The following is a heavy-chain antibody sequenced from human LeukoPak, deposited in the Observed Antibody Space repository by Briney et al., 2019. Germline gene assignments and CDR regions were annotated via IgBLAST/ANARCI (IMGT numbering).Heavy chain of an antibody. D-gene: IGHD6-19*01. CDR2: IYHSGST. CDR1: GGSISSSNW. J-gene: IGHJ2*01. CDR3: ARLSSGWVNWYFDL. Sequence: SGTLSLTCAVSGGSISSSNWWSWVRQPPGKGLEWIGEIYHSGSTNYNPSLKSRVTISVDTSKNQFSLKLSSVTAADTAVYYCARLSSGWVNWYFDLWGRGTLVTVSS. V-gene: IGHV4-4*02.